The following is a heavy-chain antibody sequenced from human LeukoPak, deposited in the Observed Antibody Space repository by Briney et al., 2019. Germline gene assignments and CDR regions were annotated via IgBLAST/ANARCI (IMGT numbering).Heavy chain of an antibody. CDR1: GFTFSSYA. V-gene: IGHV3-30-3*01. J-gene: IGHJ4*02. CDR3: ASIYDSSGYGHDY. Sequence: GESLRLSCAASGFTFSSYAMHWVRQPPGKGLEWVAVISYDGSNKYYADSVKGRFTISRDNSKNTLYLQMNSLRAEETAVYYCASIYDSSGYGHDYWGQGTLVTVSS. D-gene: IGHD3-22*01. CDR2: ISYDGSNK.